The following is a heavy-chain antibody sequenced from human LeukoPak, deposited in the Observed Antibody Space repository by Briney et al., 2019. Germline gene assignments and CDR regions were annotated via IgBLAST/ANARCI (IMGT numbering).Heavy chain of an antibody. Sequence: GGSLRLSCAASGFTFSSYWMSWVRQAPGKGLEWVANIKRDGSEKYYVDSVKGRFTISRGNAKNSLYLHMNSLRVEDTAVYYCAREGSCSSTSCYGTNWFDPWGQGTLVTVST. J-gene: IGHJ5*02. D-gene: IGHD2-2*01. CDR1: GFTFSSYW. CDR3: AREGSCSSTSCYGTNWFDP. V-gene: IGHV3-7*01. CDR2: IKRDGSEK.